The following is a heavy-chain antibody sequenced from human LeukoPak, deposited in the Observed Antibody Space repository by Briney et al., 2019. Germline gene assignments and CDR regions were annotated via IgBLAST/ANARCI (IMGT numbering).Heavy chain of an antibody. CDR3: ARGGYYQAFDC. CDR2: IFYSGST. D-gene: IGHD3-10*01. Sequence: SETLSLTCTVSGGSISSYYWSWIRQPPGKGLEWIGYIFYSGSTNYNPSLKSRVTISVDTSKNQFSLKLSSVTAADTAVYYCARGGYYQAFDCWGQGTLVTVSS. V-gene: IGHV4-59*01. CDR1: GGSISSYY. J-gene: IGHJ4*02.